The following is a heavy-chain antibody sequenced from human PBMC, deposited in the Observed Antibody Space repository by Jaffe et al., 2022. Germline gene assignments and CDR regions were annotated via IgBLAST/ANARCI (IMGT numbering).Heavy chain of an antibody. V-gene: IGHV1-69*01. J-gene: IGHJ6*03. Sequence: QVQLVQSGAEVKKPGSSVKVSCKASGGTFSSYAISWVRQAPGQGLEWMGGIIPIFGTANYAQKFQGRVTITADESTSTAYMELSSLRSEDTAVYYCASKISSARYYDFWSGYDGYYMDVWGKGTTVTVSS. CDR3: ASKISSARYYDFWSGYDGYYMDV. CDR2: IIPIFGTA. D-gene: IGHD3-3*01. CDR1: GGTFSSYA.